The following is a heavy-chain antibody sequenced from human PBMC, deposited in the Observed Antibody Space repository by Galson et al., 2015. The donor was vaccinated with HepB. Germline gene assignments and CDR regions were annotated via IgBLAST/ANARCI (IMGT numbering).Heavy chain of an antibody. D-gene: IGHD3-10*01. CDR2: FDPEDGET. V-gene: IGHV1-24*01. Sequence: SVTVSCKVSGSTLTELSMHWVRQAPGKGLEWMGGFDPEDGETIYAQKFQGRVTMTEDTSTDTAYMEPSSLRSEDTAVYYCATESGFGELSDGYYYYYGMDVWGQGTTVTVSS. CDR3: ATESGFGELSDGYYYYYGMDV. J-gene: IGHJ6*02. CDR1: GSTLTELS.